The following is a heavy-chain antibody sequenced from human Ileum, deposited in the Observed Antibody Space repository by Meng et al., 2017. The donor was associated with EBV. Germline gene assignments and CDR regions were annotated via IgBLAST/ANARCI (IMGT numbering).Heavy chain of an antibody. V-gene: IGHV4-28*01. D-gene: IGHD3-22*01. CDR3: ARNVSGTSAYYD. J-gene: IGHJ4*02. CDR2: IYYSGST. CDR1: GYSISSTNW. Sequence: VQLQESGPGLVKPSDPLSLTCAVSGYSISSTNWWGWIRQPPGKGLEWIGYIYYSGSTSYNPSLKSRVTMSVDTSKNQFSLNLNSVTAVDTAVYYCARNVSGTSAYYDWGQGTLVTVSS.